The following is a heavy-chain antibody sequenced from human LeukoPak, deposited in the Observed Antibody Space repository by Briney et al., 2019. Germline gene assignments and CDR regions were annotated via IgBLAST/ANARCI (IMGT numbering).Heavy chain of an antibody. V-gene: IGHV4-59*01. CDR2: IYYSGST. CDR1: GGSISSYY. D-gene: IGHD2-21*02. J-gene: IGHJ4*02. CDR3: AMSLAYCGGDCYFDY. Sequence: TSETLSLTCTVSGGSISSYYWSWIRQPPGKGLEWIGYIYYSGSTNYNPSLKSRVTISVDTSKNQFSLKLSSVTAADTAVYYCAMSLAYCGGDCYFDYWGQGTLVTVSS.